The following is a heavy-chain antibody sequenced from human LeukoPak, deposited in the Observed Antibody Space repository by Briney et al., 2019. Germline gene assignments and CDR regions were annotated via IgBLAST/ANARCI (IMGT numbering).Heavy chain of an antibody. D-gene: IGHD6-19*01. V-gene: IGHV3-23*01. CDR3: AKDLSRAVAADWFDP. Sequence: RGSLRLSCAASGFTFSNYDMSWVRQAPGKGLEWVSSISDSGGSTYYADSVKGRFTISRDNSKNTLYLQMTNLRAADTAVYYCAKDLSRAVAADWFDPWDQGSLVTVSS. CDR1: GFTFSNYD. J-gene: IGHJ5*02. CDR2: ISDSGGST.